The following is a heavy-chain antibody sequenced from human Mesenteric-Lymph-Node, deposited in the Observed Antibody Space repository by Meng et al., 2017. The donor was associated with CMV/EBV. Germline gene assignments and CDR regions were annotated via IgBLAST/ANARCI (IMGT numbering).Heavy chain of an antibody. CDR1: AFTFSSFN. CDR2: ITSSGSHT. J-gene: IGHJ3*02. D-gene: IGHD3-16*01. CDR3: ARLGEFQLQYDAFDI. V-gene: IGHV3-21*01. Sequence: GESLKISCAASAFTFSSFNMNWVRQAPGKGLEWVSSITSSGSHTYYTDSVKGRFTISRDNAKNSLYLQMNSLRAEDTAVYFCARLGEFQLQYDAFDIWGQGTMVTVSS.